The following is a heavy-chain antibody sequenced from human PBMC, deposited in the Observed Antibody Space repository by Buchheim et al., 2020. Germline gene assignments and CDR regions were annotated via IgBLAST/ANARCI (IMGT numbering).Heavy chain of an antibody. D-gene: IGHD6-19*01. CDR3: ARDFSGWSRDY. J-gene: IGHJ4*02. CDR1: GSSFSPFG. V-gene: IGHV3-21*01. CDR2: VGSGHHT. Sequence: DVQLVESGGGLVMPGGSLTLSCVTSGSSFSPFGMTWVRQAPGKGLEWVATVGSGHHTFYADLVEGRFTVSRDNARSPVYLQLNSLRAEDTAVYFCARDFSGWSRDYWGQGTL.